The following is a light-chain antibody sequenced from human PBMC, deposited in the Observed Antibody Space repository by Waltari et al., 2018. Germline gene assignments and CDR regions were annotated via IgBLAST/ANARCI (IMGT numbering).Light chain of an antibody. CDR3: SSYGGSNNFAV. J-gene: IGLJ2*01. V-gene: IGLV2-8*01. Sequence: QSALTHPPSASGSPGQSVPISCTGTSSAVGASDSVSWYQQHPGKAPKFIIYDVNKRPSGVPDRFSGSKSGNMASLTVSGLQAEDEADYYCSSYGGSNNFAVFGGGTKLTVL. CDR2: DVN. CDR1: SSAVGASDS.